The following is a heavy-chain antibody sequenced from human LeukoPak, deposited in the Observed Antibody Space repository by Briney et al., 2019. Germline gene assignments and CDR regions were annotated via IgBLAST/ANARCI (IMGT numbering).Heavy chain of an antibody. J-gene: IGHJ4*02. Sequence: SETLSLTCAVSGGSISSTSYSWTWIRQPPGKGLEWIGSISYSGSTYYNPSLKSRVTISVDTSKNQFSLKLTSVTAADTAVYYCARSWIQLWLGDLTFDYWGQGTLVTVSS. D-gene: IGHD5-18*01. CDR1: GGSISSTSYS. CDR2: ISYSGST. CDR3: ARSWIQLWLGDLTFDY. V-gene: IGHV4-39*01.